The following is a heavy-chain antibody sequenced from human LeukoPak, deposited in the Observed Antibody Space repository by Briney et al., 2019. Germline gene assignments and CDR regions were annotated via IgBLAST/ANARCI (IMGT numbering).Heavy chain of an antibody. D-gene: IGHD3-22*01. CDR1: GGSISSGGYS. J-gene: IGHJ5*02. CDR3: ARAVTYYYDSSVNWFDP. Sequence: SQTLSLTCAVSGGSISSGGYSWSWIRQPPGKGLEWIGYIYHSGSTYYNPSLKSRVTISVDRSKNQFSLKLSSVTAADTAVYHCARAVTYYYDSSVNWFDPWGQGTLVTVSS. CDR2: IYHSGST. V-gene: IGHV4-30-2*01.